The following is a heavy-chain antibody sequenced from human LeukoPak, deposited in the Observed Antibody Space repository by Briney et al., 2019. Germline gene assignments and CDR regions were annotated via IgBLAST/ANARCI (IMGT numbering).Heavy chain of an antibody. V-gene: IGHV1-24*01. D-gene: IGHD2-2*02. CDR2: FDPEDGET. CDR3: ATGGPGGAAIFDY. J-gene: IGHJ4*02. Sequence: APVKVSCKVSGYTLTELSMHWVRQAPGKGLEWMGGFDPEDGETIYAQKFQGRVTMTEDTSTDTAYMELSSLRSEDTAVYYCATGGPGGAAIFDYWGQGTLVTVSS. CDR1: GYTLTELS.